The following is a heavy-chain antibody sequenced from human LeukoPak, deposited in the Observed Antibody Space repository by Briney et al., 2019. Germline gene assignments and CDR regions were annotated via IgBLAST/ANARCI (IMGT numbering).Heavy chain of an antibody. CDR2: IRYDGSNK. CDR3: AKDRWLQGYFDY. D-gene: IGHD5-24*01. J-gene: IGHJ4*02. V-gene: IGHV3-30*02. CDR1: GFTFSSYG. Sequence: RGSLRLSCAASGFTFSSYGMHWVRQAPGKGLEWVAFIRYDGSNKYYADSVKGRCTISRDNSKKTVYLQMNSLRTEDTAVYYCAKDRWLQGYFDYWGQGTLVTVSS.